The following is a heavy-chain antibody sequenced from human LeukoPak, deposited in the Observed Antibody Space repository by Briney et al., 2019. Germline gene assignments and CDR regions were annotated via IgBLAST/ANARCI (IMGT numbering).Heavy chain of an antibody. CDR3: ARLWFGNGRTFDP. Sequence: SETLSLTCTVSGGSIISSNYYLAWIRQPPGKELEWLSTVYNSGTTYYTPSLKSRATISVDTSKDQFSLKLDSVTAADTALYYCARLWFGNGRTFDPWGQGTLVTVSS. CDR1: GGSIISSNYY. J-gene: IGHJ5*02. V-gene: IGHV4-39*01. D-gene: IGHD3-10*01. CDR2: VYNSGTT.